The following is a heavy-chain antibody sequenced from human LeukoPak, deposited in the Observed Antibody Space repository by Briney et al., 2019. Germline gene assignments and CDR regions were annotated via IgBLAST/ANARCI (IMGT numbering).Heavy chain of an antibody. CDR2: ISGTGNTI. D-gene: IGHD4-17*01. V-gene: IGHV3-48*03. Sequence: GGSLRLSCATSGFTFRSSEMNLVRQAPGKGLEWVSYISGTGNTIYYTDSVKGRFTISRDNAKNSLYLQMNSLRAEDTAVYYCARDSYNGDYVPGYFQHWGQGTLVTVSS. CDR3: ARDSYNGDYVPGYFQH. CDR1: GFTFRSSE. J-gene: IGHJ1*01.